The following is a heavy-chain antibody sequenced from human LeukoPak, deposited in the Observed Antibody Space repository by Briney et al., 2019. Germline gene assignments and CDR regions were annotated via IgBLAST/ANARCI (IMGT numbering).Heavy chain of an antibody. J-gene: IGHJ3*02. D-gene: IGHD3-22*01. Sequence: SETLSLTCTVSGGSISSYYWSWIRQPPGKGLEWIGYIYYNGSTNYNPSLKSRVTISVDTSKNQFSLKLSSVTAADTAVYYCARYPLQTHQLYYCDSSGYYYADAFDIWGQGTMVTVSS. V-gene: IGHV4-59*08. CDR2: IYYNGST. CDR3: ARYPLQTHQLYYCDSSGYYYADAFDI. CDR1: GGSISSYY.